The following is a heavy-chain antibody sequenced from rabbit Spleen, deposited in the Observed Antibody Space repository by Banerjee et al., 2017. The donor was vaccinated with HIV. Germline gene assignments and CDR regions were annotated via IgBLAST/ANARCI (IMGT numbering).Heavy chain of an antibody. J-gene: IGHJ6*01. CDR3: ARDTGSSFSTYGMDL. D-gene: IGHD8-1*01. V-gene: IGHV1S40*01. Sequence: QSLEESGGDLVKPGASLTLTCKASGFTISSTYWICWVRQAPGKGLEWIACIDTGSSGFTYFASWAKGRFTISKTSSTTVTLQVTSLTAADTATYFCARDTGSSFSTYGMDLWGPGTLVTVS. CDR1: GFTISSTYW. CDR2: IDTGSSGFT.